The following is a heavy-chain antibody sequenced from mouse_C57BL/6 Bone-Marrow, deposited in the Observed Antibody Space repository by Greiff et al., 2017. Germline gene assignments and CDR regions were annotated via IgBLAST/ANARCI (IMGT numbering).Heavy chain of an antibody. CDR3: VRHNDYDGAWFAY. D-gene: IGHD2-4*01. CDR1: GFSFNTYA. V-gene: IGHV10-1*01. J-gene: IGHJ3*01. Sequence: GGGLVQPKGSLKLSCAASGFSFNTYAMNWVRQAPGKGLEWVARIRSKSNNYATYYADSVKDRFTISRDDSESMLYLQMNNLKTEDTAMYYCVRHNDYDGAWFAYWGQGTLVTVSA. CDR2: IRSKSNNYAT.